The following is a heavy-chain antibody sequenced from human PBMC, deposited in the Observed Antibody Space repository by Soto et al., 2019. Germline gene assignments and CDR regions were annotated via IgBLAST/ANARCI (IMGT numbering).Heavy chain of an antibody. V-gene: IGHV4-34*10. J-gene: IGHJ4*02. Sequence: SETLSLTCAVYGGSVNGYYWNWIRQPPGKGLEWIGEINHTGGTHYNPSLKSRVTMSVDTSKNQFSLKLSSVTAADTAVYYCARVLLRDCSSTSCFHFDYCAQGTLVTVSS. D-gene: IGHD2-2*01. CDR2: INHTGGT. CDR3: ARVLLRDCSSTSCFHFDY. CDR1: GGSVNGYY.